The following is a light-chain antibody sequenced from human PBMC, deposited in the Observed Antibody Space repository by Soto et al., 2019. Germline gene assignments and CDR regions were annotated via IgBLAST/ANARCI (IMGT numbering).Light chain of an antibody. V-gene: IGKV3-15*01. CDR2: GAT. CDR1: QSVILL. Sequence: EIVMTQSPATLSVSPGDRATLSCRASQSVILLLAWDQEKPGQAPRLLIPGATTRATGIPARFSGSGSGTEFTLTISSLESEDFAVYYCQQYNNWPRTFGQGTKVDI. CDR3: QQYNNWPRT. J-gene: IGKJ1*01.